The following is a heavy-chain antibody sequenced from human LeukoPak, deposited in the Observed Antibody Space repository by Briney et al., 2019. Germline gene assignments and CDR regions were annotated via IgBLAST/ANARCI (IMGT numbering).Heavy chain of an antibody. CDR3: ARVLRAASWRSYDY. Sequence: SETPSLTCTVSGGSVSNSLYYWSWIRQPPGKGLEWIGYTYYNGDTNYNPSLKSRVIISIDTSSNQFSLRLNSMTAADTAVYYCARVLRAASWRSYDYWGQGSLVTVPS. CDR1: GGSVSNSLYY. D-gene: IGHD5-18*01. CDR2: TYYNGDT. J-gene: IGHJ4*02. V-gene: IGHV4-61*01.